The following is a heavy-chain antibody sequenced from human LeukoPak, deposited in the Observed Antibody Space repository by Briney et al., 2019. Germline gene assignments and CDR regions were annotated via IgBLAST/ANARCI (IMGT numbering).Heavy chain of an antibody. CDR1: TSR. V-gene: IGHV1-18*01. CDR2: IGTYGGDT. D-gene: IGHD3-3*01. J-gene: IGHJ6*03. Sequence: ASVRVSCKATSRISWVRQVPGQGLEWMGWIGTYGGDTYYAQKFQGRITVTTDTSTSTAYMELRSLRSDDTAVYYCARSALHYWYMDVWGKGTTVTVSS. CDR3: ARSALHYWYMDV.